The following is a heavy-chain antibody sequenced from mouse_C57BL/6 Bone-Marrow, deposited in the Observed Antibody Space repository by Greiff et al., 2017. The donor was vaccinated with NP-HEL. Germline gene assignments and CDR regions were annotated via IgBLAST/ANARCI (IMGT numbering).Heavy chain of an antibody. D-gene: IGHD2-5*01. V-gene: IGHV1-69*01. CDR3: ARSEYSKYGGFAD. CDR2: IDPSDSYT. CDR1: GYTFTSYW. J-gene: IGHJ3*01. Sequence: QVQLQQPGAELVMPGASVKLSCKASGYTFTSYWMHWVKQRPGQGLEWIGEIDPSDSYTNYNQKFKGKSTLTVDKSSSTAYMQLSSLTSEDSAVYYCARSEYSKYGGFADWGQGTLVTVSA.